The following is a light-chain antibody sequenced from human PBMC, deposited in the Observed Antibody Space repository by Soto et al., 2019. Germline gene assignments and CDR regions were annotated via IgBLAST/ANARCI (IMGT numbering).Light chain of an antibody. CDR2: DAS. V-gene: IGKV3-11*01. CDR3: QQRSNWPLT. Sequence: EIVLTQSPATLSLSPGERATLSCRASQSVSSYLAWYQQKPGQAPRLLIYDASNRATGIPARFSGSGSGTDFSLTISSLEPEDVAVYYGQQRSNWPLTFGGGTKGEIK. CDR1: QSVSSY. J-gene: IGKJ4*01.